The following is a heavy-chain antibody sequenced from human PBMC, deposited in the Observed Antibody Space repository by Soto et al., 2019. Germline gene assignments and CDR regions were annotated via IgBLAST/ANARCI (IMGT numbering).Heavy chain of an antibody. CDR1: GGTFSSYA. D-gene: IGHD5-18*01. CDR2: IIPIFGTA. CDR3: ARASDSLKYSYGPPYDY. V-gene: IGHV1-69*13. J-gene: IGHJ4*02. Sequence: ASVKVSCKASGGTFSSYAISWVRQAPGQGLEWMGGIIPIFGTANYAQKFQGRVTITADESTSTAYMELSSLRSEDTAVYYCARASDSLKYSYGPPYDYWGQGTLVTVSS.